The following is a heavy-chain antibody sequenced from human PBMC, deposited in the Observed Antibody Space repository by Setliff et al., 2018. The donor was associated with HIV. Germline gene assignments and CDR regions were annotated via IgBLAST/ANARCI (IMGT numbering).Heavy chain of an antibody. CDR2: ITNDGRNT. J-gene: IGHJ4*02. CDR3: AKGALGYCSVTICYPFDY. CDR1: GFTFSSYA. Sequence: PGGSLRLSCAASGFTFSSYAMNWVRQAPGKRLEWVSSITNDGRNTYYADSVKGRFTISRDNSKNTLYLQMNSLRAEDMAVYYCAKGALGYCSVTICYPFDYWAQGTLVTVSS. V-gene: IGHV3-23*01. D-gene: IGHD2-15*01.